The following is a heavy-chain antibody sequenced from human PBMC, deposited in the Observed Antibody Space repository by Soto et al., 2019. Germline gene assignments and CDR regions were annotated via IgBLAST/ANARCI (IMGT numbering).Heavy chain of an antibody. V-gene: IGHV3-48*03. CDR3: ARDPSLSSSSYLSYYYGMDV. J-gene: IGHJ6*02. Sequence: EVQLVESGGGLVQPGGSLRLSCAASGFTFGTYEMNWVRQAPGKGLEWVSYISRSGSTIYYADSVKGRFTISRDNSKNSLYLKLNSLRAEDTAVYYCARDPSLSSSSYLSYYYGMDVWGQGTTVTVSS. CDR1: GFTFGTYE. CDR2: ISRSGSTI. D-gene: IGHD6-6*01.